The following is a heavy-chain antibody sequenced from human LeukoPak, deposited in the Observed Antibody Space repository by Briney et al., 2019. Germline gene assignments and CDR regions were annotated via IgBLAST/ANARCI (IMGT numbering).Heavy chain of an antibody. CDR1: GFTVSSEY. V-gene: IGHV3-66*01. D-gene: IGHD3-22*01. CDR3: ARRLYHSSGYRFFDH. Sequence: GGSLRLSCAVSGFTVSSEYLDWVRQAPGKGPEWVSVIYVDGSTYYAGSVRGRFTISKDNSKNTLYLQLSSLRADDTAVHYCARRLYHSSGYRFFDHWGQGTLVTVSS. CDR2: IYVDGST. J-gene: IGHJ5*02.